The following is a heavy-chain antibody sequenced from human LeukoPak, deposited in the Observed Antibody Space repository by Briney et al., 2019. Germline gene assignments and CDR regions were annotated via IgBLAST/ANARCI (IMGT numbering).Heavy chain of an antibody. Sequence: PGGSLRLSCAASAFTVSSNYMSWVRQAPGKGLEWVSIIYSGGTTYYADSVKGRFTISRDNSKNTLYLQMNSLRAEDTAVYYCARRYPYSGAWHPSAFDVWGQGTMVTVSS. J-gene: IGHJ3*01. V-gene: IGHV3-66*01. CDR2: IYSGGTT. CDR1: AFTVSSNY. CDR3: ARRYPYSGAWHPSAFDV. D-gene: IGHD6-19*01.